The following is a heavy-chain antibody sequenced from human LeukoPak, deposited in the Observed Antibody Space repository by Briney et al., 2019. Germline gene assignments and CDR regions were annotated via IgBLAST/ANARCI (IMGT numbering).Heavy chain of an antibody. J-gene: IGHJ2*01. V-gene: IGHV3-9*01. CDR1: GFTFDDYA. CDR3: AKVGYSYGYNPTWYFDL. D-gene: IGHD5-18*01. Sequence: GGSLRLSCAASGFTFDDYAMHWVRHAPGKGLEWVSGISWNSGSIGYADSVKGRFTISRDNAKNSLYLQMNSLRAEDTALYYCAKVGYSYGYNPTWYFDLWGRGTLVTVSS. CDR2: ISWNSGSI.